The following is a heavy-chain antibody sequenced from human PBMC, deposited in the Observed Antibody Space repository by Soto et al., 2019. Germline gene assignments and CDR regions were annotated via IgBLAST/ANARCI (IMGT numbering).Heavy chain of an antibody. V-gene: IGHV1-2*04. CDR3: AREYYDFWCGYSVPAFDY. Sequence: ASVKVSCKASGYTFTGYYMHWVRQAPGQGLEWMGWINPNSGGTNYAQKFQGWVTLTRDTSISTAYMELSRLRSDDTAVYYCAREYYDFWCGYSVPAFDYWGQGTLVTVSS. CDR2: INPNSGGT. CDR1: GYTFTGYY. J-gene: IGHJ4*02. D-gene: IGHD3-3*01.